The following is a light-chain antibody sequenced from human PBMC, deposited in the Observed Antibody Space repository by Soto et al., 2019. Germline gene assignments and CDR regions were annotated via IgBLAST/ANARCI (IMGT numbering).Light chain of an antibody. J-gene: IGLJ2*01. Sequence: QSALTQPPSASGSPGQSVTISCTGTSSDVGAYKYVSWYQQHPGKAPKLMIYEVNKRPSGVPDRFSGSKSGNTASLAVSGLQAEDEADYYCSSYAGNNNLVFGGGTKVTVL. CDR1: SSDVGAYKY. CDR2: EVN. V-gene: IGLV2-8*01. CDR3: SSYAGNNNLV.